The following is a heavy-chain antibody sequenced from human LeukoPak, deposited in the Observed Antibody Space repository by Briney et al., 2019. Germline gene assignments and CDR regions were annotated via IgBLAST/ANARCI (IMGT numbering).Heavy chain of an antibody. J-gene: IGHJ4*02. V-gene: IGHV3-73*01. Sequence: GGSLRLSCAASGVTFSGSAMHWVRQASGKGLEWVGRIRSKANSYATAYAASVKGRFTISRDDSKNTAYLQMNSLKTEDTAVYYCTRLSSGGPHYWGQGTLVTVSS. CDR1: GVTFSGSA. D-gene: IGHD2-15*01. CDR3: TRLSSGGPHY. CDR2: IRSKANSYAT.